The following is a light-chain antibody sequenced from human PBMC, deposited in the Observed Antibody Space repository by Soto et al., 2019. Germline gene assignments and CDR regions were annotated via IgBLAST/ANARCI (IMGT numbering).Light chain of an antibody. CDR1: QSVGSL. Sequence: IVLTQSPATLSVSPGERATLSCRASQSVGSLLAWYQQKPGQAPRLLIYDTSTRATGIPARFSGSGSGTDFTLTISSLEPEDFAVYYCQQYNNWPITFGPGTKVDIK. V-gene: IGKV3-15*01. CDR3: QQYNNWPIT. J-gene: IGKJ3*01. CDR2: DTS.